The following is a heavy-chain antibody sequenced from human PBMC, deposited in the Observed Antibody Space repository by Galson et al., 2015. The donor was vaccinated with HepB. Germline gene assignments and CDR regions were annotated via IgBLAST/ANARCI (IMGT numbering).Heavy chain of an antibody. CDR1: GASTTDYY. CDR2: VFYSGSP. Sequence: ETLPLTCTVSGASTTDYYWSWVRQPPGKGLEWIGYVFYSGSPNYNPSLKSRVTISVDTPKNQFSLKLTSVTAADTAVYYCARLHPVSSGPDYWGQGTLVTVSS. D-gene: IGHD6-19*01. V-gene: IGHV4-59*08. J-gene: IGHJ4*02. CDR3: ARLHPVSSGPDY.